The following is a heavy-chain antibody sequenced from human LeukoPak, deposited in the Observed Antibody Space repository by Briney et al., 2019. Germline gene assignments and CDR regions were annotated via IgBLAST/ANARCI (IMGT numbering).Heavy chain of an antibody. V-gene: IGHV4-59*12. CDR1: GGSISSYY. D-gene: IGHD2-8*01. J-gene: IGHJ4*02. CDR3: ARESKTYNGDGYYLDY. CDR2: IYYSGST. Sequence: SETLSLTCTVSGGSISSYYWSWIRQPPGKGLEWIGYIYYSGSTNYNPSLKSRVTISVDTSKNQFSLKLSSVTAADTAVYYCARESKTYNGDGYYLDYWGQGTLVTVSS.